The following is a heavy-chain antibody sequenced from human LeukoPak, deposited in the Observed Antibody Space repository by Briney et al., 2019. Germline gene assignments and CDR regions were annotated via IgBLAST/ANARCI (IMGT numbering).Heavy chain of an antibody. V-gene: IGHV1-69*02. CDR1: GDTFSSYT. J-gene: IGHJ4*02. CDR2: IIPILGIT. CDR3: AGSYGGHYYDSSGYYYFDY. Sequence: ASVKVSCKASGDTFSSYTISWVRQAPGQGLEWMGRIIPILGITNYAQKFQGRVTITVDKSTSTAYMELSSLRSEDTAVYYCAGSYGGHYYDSSGYYYFDYWGQGTLVTVSS. D-gene: IGHD3-22*01.